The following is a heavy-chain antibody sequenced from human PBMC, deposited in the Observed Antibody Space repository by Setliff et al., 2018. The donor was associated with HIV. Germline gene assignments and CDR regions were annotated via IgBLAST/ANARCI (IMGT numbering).Heavy chain of an antibody. V-gene: IGHV1-18*01. D-gene: IGHD1-26*01. Sequence: GASVKVSCKASGYTFSNYGITWVRQAPGQGLEWMGWITSYNGNTNYAKKFKGRVTMTTDTSTSIAYMELKSLRSEDTAVYYCARDHHSGRGSNFPWYSDLWGRGTLGTVPQ. CDR1: GYTFSNYG. CDR2: ITSYNGNT. J-gene: IGHJ2*01. CDR3: ARDHHSGRGSNFPWYSDL.